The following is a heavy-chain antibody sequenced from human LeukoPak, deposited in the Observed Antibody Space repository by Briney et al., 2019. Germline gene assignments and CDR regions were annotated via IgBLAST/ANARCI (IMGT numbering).Heavy chain of an antibody. CDR3: AKETQIPGDALDI. CDR1: GFTFSSYS. J-gene: IGHJ3*02. V-gene: IGHV3-21*01. CDR2: ISSSSSYI. Sequence: GGSLRLSCAASGFTFSSYSMNWVRQAPGKGLEWVSSISSSSSYIYYADSVKGRFTISRDNAKNTLYLQMNSLRTEDTALYYCAKETQIPGDALDIWGQGTMVTVSS. D-gene: IGHD2-21*01.